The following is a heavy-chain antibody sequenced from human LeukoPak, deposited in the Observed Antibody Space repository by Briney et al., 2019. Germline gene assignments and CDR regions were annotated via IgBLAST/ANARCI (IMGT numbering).Heavy chain of an antibody. CDR3: ARDYTRNYYGSGSYHY. V-gene: IGHV1-2*06. D-gene: IGHD3-10*01. CDR2: INPNSGGT. J-gene: IGHJ4*02. CDR1: GYTFTGYY. Sequence: GASVKVSCKASGYTFTGYYMHWVRQAPGQGLEWMGRINPNSGGTNYAQKFQGRVTMTRDTSISIAYMELSRLRSDDTAVYYCARDYTRNYYGSGSYHYWGQGTLVTVSS.